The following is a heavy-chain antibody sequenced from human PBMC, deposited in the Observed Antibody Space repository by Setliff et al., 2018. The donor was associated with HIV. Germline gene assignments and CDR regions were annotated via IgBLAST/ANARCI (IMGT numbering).Heavy chain of an antibody. D-gene: IGHD2-15*01. CDR3: AKALVVGYYGMDV. CDR1: GGTFSSYA. CDR2: IIPILGTA. V-gene: IGHV1-69*05. Sequence: GASVKVSCKASGGTFSSYAISWVRQAPGQGLEWMGGIIPILGTANYAQKFQGRVTITTDESTSTAYMELSSLRSEDTAVYYCAKALVVGYYGMDVWGQGTTVTVS. J-gene: IGHJ6*02.